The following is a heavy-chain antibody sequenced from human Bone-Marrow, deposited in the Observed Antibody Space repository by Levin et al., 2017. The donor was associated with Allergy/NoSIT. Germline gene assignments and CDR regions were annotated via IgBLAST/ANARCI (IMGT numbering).Heavy chain of an antibody. Sequence: SETLSLTCTVSGGSISSSSYYWGWIRQPPGKGLEWIGSIYYSGSTYYNPSLKSRVTISVDTSKNQFSLKLSSVTAADTAVYYCARDPIVLVPAAIPQTNYYYYYGMDVWGQGTTVTVSS. J-gene: IGHJ6*02. CDR2: IYYSGST. CDR1: GGSISSSSYY. D-gene: IGHD2-2*01. CDR3: ARDPIVLVPAAIPQTNYYYYYGMDV. V-gene: IGHV4-39*07.